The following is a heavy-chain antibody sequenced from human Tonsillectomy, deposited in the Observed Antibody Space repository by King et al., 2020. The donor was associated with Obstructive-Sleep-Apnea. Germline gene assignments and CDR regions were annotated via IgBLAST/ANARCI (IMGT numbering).Heavy chain of an antibody. CDR2: VKSKSDGGAT. D-gene: IGHD1-14*01. CDR1: GFTFNNAW. J-gene: IGHJ4*02. V-gene: IGHV3-15*01. Sequence: VQLVESGGGLVKPGGSLRLSCVASGFTFNNAWMTWVRQAPGKGLEWVGRVKSKSDGGATHYAAAVKGRFTISRDDSKNTLYLQMNSLKIEDAAVYYCSAGPFWGQGTLVTVSS. CDR3: SAGPF.